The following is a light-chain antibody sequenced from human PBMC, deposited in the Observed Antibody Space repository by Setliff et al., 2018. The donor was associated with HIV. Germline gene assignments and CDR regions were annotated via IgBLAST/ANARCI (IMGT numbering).Light chain of an antibody. CDR3: NSYTTTSTLL. J-gene: IGLJ2*01. V-gene: IGLV2-14*03. Sequence: ALTQPASVSGSPGQSITISCSGTSSDVGGFNYISWYQQHPGKAPKLMIYDVSNRPSGVSIRFSGSKSGNTASLTISGLLAEDEADYYCNSYTTTSTLLFGGGTKVTVL. CDR1: SSDVGGFNY. CDR2: DVS.